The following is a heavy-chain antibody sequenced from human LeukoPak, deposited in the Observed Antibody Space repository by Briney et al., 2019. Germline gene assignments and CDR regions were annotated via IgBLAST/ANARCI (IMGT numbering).Heavy chain of an antibody. CDR3: ARESPGPIDY. CDR1: GGSISSYY. D-gene: IGHD2-8*02. CDR2: IYYSGST. V-gene: IGHV4-59*01. Sequence: PSETLSLTCTVSGGSISSYYWSWIRQPPGKGLEWIGYIYYSGSTNYNPSLKSRVTISVDTSKNQFSLKLSSVTAADTAVYYCARESPGPIDYWGQGTLVTVSS. J-gene: IGHJ4*02.